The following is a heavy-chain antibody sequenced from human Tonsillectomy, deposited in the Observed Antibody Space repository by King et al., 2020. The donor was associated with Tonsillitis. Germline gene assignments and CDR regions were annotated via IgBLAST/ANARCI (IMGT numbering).Heavy chain of an antibody. CDR3: ARGGVIGGPTINFDY. CDR2: ISYDGSKE. V-gene: IGHV3-33*05. CDR1: GFSFSSHA. D-gene: IGHD2-21*01. Sequence: QGQLVQSGGGVVQPGRSLRLSCAASGFSFSSHAMHWVRQAPGKGLEWLAAISYDGSKEFYADSVKGRFTISRDNSKNTLFLQVNSLRGEDTAVYYCARGGVIGGPTINFDYWGQGTLVTVSS. J-gene: IGHJ4*02.